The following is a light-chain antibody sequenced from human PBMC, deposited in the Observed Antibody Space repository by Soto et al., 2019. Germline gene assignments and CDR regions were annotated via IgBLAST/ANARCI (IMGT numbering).Light chain of an antibody. Sequence: EIVLTQSPGTLSLSPGERATLSCRASQSISSSYLAWYQQKPGQAPRLLIYGASSRATGIPDRFSGGGSGTDVTLTISRLEREDFAVYYCQQYGGSPYTFGQGTKLEIK. CDR1: QSISSSY. CDR2: GAS. CDR3: QQYGGSPYT. V-gene: IGKV3-20*01. J-gene: IGKJ2*01.